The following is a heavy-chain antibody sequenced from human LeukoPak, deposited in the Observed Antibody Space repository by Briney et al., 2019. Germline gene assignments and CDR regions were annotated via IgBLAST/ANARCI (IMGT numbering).Heavy chain of an antibody. Sequence: SETLSLTCTVSGGSISSYYWSWIRQPPGKGLEWIGYIYYSGSTNYNPSLKSRVTISVDTSKNQFSLKLSSVTAADTAVYYCAKGRGGNYMDVWGKGTTVTVSS. CDR2: IYYSGST. J-gene: IGHJ6*03. V-gene: IGHV4-59*01. D-gene: IGHD3-10*01. CDR1: GGSISSYY. CDR3: AKGRGGNYMDV.